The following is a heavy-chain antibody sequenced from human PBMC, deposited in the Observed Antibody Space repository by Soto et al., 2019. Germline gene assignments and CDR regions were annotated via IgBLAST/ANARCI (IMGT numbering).Heavy chain of an antibody. CDR3: ARNESSNIYGMDV. CDR1: GFTFSSYS. CDR2: ISSSSFSI. D-gene: IGHD6-6*01. J-gene: IGHJ6*02. Sequence: EVQLVESGGGLVKSGGSLRLSCAASGFTFSSYSMNWVRQAPGKGLEWVSSISSSSFSINYADSVKGRFSISRDNAQNSLHLQMNNLRAEDTAVYYCARNESSNIYGMDVRGQGTTVTVSS. V-gene: IGHV3-21*01.